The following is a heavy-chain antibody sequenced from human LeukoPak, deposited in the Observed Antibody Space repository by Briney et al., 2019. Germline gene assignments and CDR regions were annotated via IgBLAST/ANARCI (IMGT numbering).Heavy chain of an antibody. D-gene: IGHD2-15*01. CDR1: EFTFSSYA. Sequence: GGSLRLSCAASEFTFSSYAMSWVRQAPGKGLEWVSAISGSGGSTYYADSVKGRFTISRDNSKNTLYLQMNSLRAEDTAVYYCAGSGYCSGGSCYIYFDYWGQGTLVTVSS. V-gene: IGHV3-23*01. J-gene: IGHJ4*02. CDR3: AGSGYCSGGSCYIYFDY. CDR2: ISGSGGST.